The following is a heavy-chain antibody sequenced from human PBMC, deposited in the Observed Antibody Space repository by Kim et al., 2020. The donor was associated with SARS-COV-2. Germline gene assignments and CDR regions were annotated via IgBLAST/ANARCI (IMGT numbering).Heavy chain of an antibody. V-gene: IGHV3-7*01. CDR1: GSSPTFKVTNSW. CDR2: VKNDGFGK. Sequence: GGSLRLSCVASGSSPTFKVTNSWMTWVRQSPGKGLEWVANVKNDGFGKDYVDSVQSRFTISRDNVENSMYLQMTSLTAEDTAVYDCASHLLYSFFYYG. CDR3: ASHLLYSFFYYG. D-gene: IGHD2-8*01. J-gene: IGHJ6*01.